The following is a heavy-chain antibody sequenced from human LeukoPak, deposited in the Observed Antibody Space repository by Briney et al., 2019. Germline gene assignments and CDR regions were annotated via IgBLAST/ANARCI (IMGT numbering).Heavy chain of an antibody. Sequence: SETLSLTCGVSGASVSSIGYSWSWIRQPPGRGLEWIGYIYQSGSASYNPSLQSRVTISIDKSKNQFSLNLNSVTAADTAVYYCARHNDYYVVGGMDVWGQGTTVTVSS. CDR3: ARHNDYYVVGGMDV. CDR1: GASVSSIGYS. J-gene: IGHJ6*02. V-gene: IGHV4-30-2*01. D-gene: IGHD3-10*02. CDR2: IYQSGSA.